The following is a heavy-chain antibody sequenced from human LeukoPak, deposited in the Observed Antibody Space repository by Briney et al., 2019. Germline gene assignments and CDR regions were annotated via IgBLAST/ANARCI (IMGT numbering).Heavy chain of an antibody. V-gene: IGHV3-7*01. J-gene: IGHJ6*03. D-gene: IGHD6-6*01. CDR1: GFTFTSYW. CDR3: TRDVTIAARTHYYYYSMDV. Sequence: GGSLRLSCAASGFTFTSYWMSWVRQAPGKGLEWGSNIKRDGSEKYYADSVKGRFTISRDNAKNSLYLQVNSLRDEDTAIYYCTRDVTIAARTHYYYYSMDVWGKGTTVTVSS. CDR2: IKRDGSEK.